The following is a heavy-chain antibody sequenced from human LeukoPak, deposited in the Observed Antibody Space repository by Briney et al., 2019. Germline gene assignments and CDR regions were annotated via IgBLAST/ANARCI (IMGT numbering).Heavy chain of an antibody. CDR1: GGSTSGYF. D-gene: IGHD5-12*01. Sequence: SETLSLTCTVSGGSTSGYFWSWIRQPAGKGLEWIGRIYSSGINNYNPSLKGRVTMSLDTSKNHLSLNLSSVTAADTAVYYCAREPTSGRQPTSGRPLDYWGQGTLVTVSS. J-gene: IGHJ4*02. V-gene: IGHV4-4*07. CDR3: AREPTSGRQPTSGRPLDY. CDR2: IYSSGIN.